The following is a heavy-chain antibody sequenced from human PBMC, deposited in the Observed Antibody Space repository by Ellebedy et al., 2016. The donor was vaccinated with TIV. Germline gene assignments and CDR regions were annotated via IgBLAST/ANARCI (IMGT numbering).Heavy chain of an antibody. CDR2: ISAHNGNT. D-gene: IGHD3-9*01. Sequence: ASVKVSXXASGYTFISYGISWVRQAPGQGLEWMGWISAHNGNTNYAQKLQGRVTMTTDTSTSTAYMELRSLRSDDTAVYYCANIWHGRSVDAFDIWGQGTRVTVSS. CDR1: GYTFISYG. J-gene: IGHJ3*02. CDR3: ANIWHGRSVDAFDI. V-gene: IGHV1-18*01.